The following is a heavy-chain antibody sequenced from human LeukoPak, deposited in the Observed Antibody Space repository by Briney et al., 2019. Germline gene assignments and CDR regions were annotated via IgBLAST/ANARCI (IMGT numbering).Heavy chain of an antibody. CDR2: INHSGST. J-gene: IGHJ4*02. CDR1: GGSFSGYY. D-gene: IGHD5-18*01. V-gene: IGHV4-34*01. Sequence: SETLSLTCAVYGGSFSGYYWSWIRQPPGKGLEWIGEINHSGSTNYNPSLKSRVTISVDTSKNQFSLKLSSVTAADTAVYYCARHFTLYGRTAMVPWYFDYWGQGTLVTVSS. CDR3: ARHFTLYGRTAMVPWYFDY.